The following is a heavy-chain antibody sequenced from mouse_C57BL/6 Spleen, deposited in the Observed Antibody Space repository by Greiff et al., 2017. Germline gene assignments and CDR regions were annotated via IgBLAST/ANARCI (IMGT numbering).Heavy chain of an antibody. Sequence: LVESGAELVKPGASVKLSCKASGYTFTEYTIHWVKQRSGQGLEGIGWFYPGSGSIKYNEKFKDKATLTADKSSSTVLMELSILTSDDSAVYFCARHEGWLPAWFSYWVQGTLVTVSA. CDR1: GYTFTEYT. CDR2: FYPGSGSI. V-gene: IGHV1-62-2*01. J-gene: IGHJ3*01. D-gene: IGHD2-3*01. CDR3: ARHEGWLPAWFSY.